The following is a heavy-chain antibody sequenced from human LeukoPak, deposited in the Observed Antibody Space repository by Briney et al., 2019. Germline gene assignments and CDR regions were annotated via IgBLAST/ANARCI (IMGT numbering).Heavy chain of an antibody. CDR2: VYYSEST. V-gene: IGHV4-59*01. Sequence: SETLSLTCTVSGGSISSYYWSWIRHPPGTGLELMWYVYYSESTNYNPSLKRRVPISVDRSKNQFFLKLSSVTAADAAVYYGARDGGDYDSTGPLFDYWRQGTLATVSS. D-gene: IGHD3-22*01. J-gene: IGHJ4*02. CDR3: ARDGGDYDSTGPLFDY. CDR1: GGSISSYY.